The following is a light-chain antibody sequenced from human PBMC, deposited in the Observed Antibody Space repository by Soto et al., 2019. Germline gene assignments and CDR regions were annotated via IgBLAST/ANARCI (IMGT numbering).Light chain of an antibody. Sequence: EILLTQSPVTLSVSPGERATLSCGASQSVGSHLAWYQQRPGQAPRLLIYGASYRATGIPARFSGSGSGTDFTLTISSLQSEDFAVYYCQQYDNWPPFTLGPGTKVDLK. V-gene: IGKV3-15*01. CDR2: GAS. J-gene: IGKJ3*01. CDR3: QQYDNWPPFT. CDR1: QSVGSH.